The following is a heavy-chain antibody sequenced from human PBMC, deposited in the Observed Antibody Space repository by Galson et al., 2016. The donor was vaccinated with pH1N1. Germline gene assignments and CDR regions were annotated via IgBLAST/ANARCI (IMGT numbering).Heavy chain of an antibody. Sequence: SLRLSCAASGFTVSNYGMSWVRQAPGKGLEWVSGFSGSGGSTYYTDSVKGRFTISRDNSKNTLYLQMNSLTADDTAVYYCAKATRRLQDYYFDYWGQGTLVTFSS. D-gene: IGHD5-24*01. J-gene: IGHJ4*02. CDR3: AKATRRLQDYYFDY. CDR2: FSGSGGST. CDR1: GFTVSNYG. V-gene: IGHV3-23*01.